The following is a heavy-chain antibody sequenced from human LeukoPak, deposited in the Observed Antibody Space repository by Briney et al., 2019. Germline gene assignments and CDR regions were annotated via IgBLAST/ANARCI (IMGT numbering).Heavy chain of an antibody. V-gene: IGHV4-4*07. CDR1: GASISSYY. CDR3: ARDGGSGWFDY. J-gene: IGHJ4*02. D-gene: IGHD6-19*01. Sequence: SETLSLTCTVSGASISSYYWSWIRQPAGKGLEWIGRIDGSGNTNYNPSLKSRISVSVDTSKNQVSLKLSYVTAADTAVYYCARDGGSGWFDYWGQGTLVTASS. CDR2: IDGSGNT.